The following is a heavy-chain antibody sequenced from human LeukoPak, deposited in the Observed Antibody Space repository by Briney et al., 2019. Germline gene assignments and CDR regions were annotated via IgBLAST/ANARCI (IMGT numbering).Heavy chain of an antibody. CDR1: GYSFTTYW. CDR3: ARPSYGASDY. CDR2: IYPDDSRT. D-gene: IGHD4-17*01. Sequence: GESLKISCKVSGYSFTTYWIAWVRQMPGKGLEWLGIIYPDDSRTRYSPSFQGQVTMSVDKSISTAYLQWSSLKASDTAMYYCARPSYGASDYWGQGTLVTVSS. J-gene: IGHJ4*02. V-gene: IGHV5-51*01.